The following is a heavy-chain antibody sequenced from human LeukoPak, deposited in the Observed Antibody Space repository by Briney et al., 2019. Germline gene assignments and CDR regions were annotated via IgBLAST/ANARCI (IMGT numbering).Heavy chain of an antibody. CDR2: IKQDGSEK. CDR3: ARLLYAITAFDI. V-gene: IGHV3-7*01. D-gene: IGHD2-8*01. Sequence: GGSLRLSCAASGFIFSSYWMSWVRQAPGKGLEWVANIKQDGSEKYYVDSVKGRFTISRDNAKNSLYLQMNSLRAEDTAVYYCARLLYAITAFDIWGQGTMVTVSS. J-gene: IGHJ3*02. CDR1: GFIFSSYW.